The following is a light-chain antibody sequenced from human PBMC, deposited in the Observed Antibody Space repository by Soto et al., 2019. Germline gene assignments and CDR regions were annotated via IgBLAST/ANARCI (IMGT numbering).Light chain of an antibody. CDR2: SNN. Sequence: QSVLTQPPSASGTPGRRFTISCSGSRSNIGNNRVNCYQQLPRTAPKLLIHSNNQRPSGVPDRFSGSKSGTSASLAISGLQSEDEADYYCAAWDDSLNGWVFGGGTKVTVL. J-gene: IGLJ3*02. V-gene: IGLV1-44*01. CDR1: RSNIGNNR. CDR3: AAWDDSLNGWV.